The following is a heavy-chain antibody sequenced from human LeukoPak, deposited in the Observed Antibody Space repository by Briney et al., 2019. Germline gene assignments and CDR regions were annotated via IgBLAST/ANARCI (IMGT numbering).Heavy chain of an antibody. V-gene: IGHV4-59*08. CDR3: VRRVRYFGQNDY. CDR2: IYYTGST. D-gene: IGHD3-9*01. CDR1: GASMSDYY. Sequence: SETLSLTCTVSGASMSDYYWSWIRQPPGKGLEWIGYIYYTGSTNYNPSLKSRVTMTVDTSKNQISLKLSSVTAADSAVYYCVRRVRYFGQNDYWGQGTLVTVSS. J-gene: IGHJ4*02.